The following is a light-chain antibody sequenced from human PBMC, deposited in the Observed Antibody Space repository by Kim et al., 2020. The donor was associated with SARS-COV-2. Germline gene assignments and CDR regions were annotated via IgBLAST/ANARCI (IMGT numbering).Light chain of an antibody. CDR3: QQSNNWPRT. CDR2: TAS. J-gene: IGKJ1*01. V-gene: IGKV3-15*01. CDR1: QNINNN. Sequence: EIVMTQSPATLSVSPGEGATLSYRASQNINNNLAWYQHKPGQAPSLLIYTASTRATGIPTRFSGSGSGTEFTLTISSLQSEDFGIYYCQQSNNWPRTFGQGTKVDI.